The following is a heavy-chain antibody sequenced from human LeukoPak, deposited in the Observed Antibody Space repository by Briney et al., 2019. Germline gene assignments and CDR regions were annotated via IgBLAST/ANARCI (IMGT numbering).Heavy chain of an antibody. CDR3: ARGVVPAAKRSYYYYGMDV. CDR1: GYTFTSYG. CDR2: ISAYNGNT. Sequence: ASVKVSCKASGYTFTSYGISWVRQAPGQGLEWMGWISAYNGNTNYAQKLQGRVTMTTDTSTSTAYMELRSLRSDDTAVYYCARGVVPAAKRSYYYYGMDVWGQGTTVSVSS. D-gene: IGHD2-2*01. J-gene: IGHJ6*02. V-gene: IGHV1-18*01.